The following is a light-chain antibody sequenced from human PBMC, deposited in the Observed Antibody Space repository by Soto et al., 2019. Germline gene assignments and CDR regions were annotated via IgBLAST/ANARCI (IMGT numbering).Light chain of an antibody. J-gene: IGKJ4*01. CDR3: QYLNSFPLT. V-gene: IGKV1-9*01. CDR2: LAS. CDR1: QVISKY. Sequence: IPLTQSPSSLSASVGDRVTITCRASQVISKYLAWYQQKPGTAPKLLIYLASTLHGGVPSRFSGSGSGTDFGLTISSLQPEDVATYYCQYLNSFPLTFGGGTKVEIK.